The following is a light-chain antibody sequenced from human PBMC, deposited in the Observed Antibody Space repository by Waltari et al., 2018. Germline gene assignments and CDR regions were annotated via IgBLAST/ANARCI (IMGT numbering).Light chain of an antibody. Sequence: QSALTQPPSASGTPGQRVAISCSGSESNIGSTSVVWYKRGPGAAPKLVIFRTNERPSGVPDRFSGSKSGTSASLAISGRRPEDEADYICSTWDDNLTGPVFGRGTKLTVL. CDR2: RTN. V-gene: IGLV1-47*01. J-gene: IGLJ2*01. CDR1: ESNIGSTS. CDR3: STWDDNLTGPV.